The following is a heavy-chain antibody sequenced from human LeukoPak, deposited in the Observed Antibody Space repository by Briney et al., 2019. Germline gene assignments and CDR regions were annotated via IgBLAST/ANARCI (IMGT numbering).Heavy chain of an antibody. J-gene: IGHJ4*02. CDR2: ISGSGGRT. V-gene: IGHV3-23*01. D-gene: IGHD3-22*01. Sequence: GGSLRLSCAASGFTFSNYAMTWVRQAPGKGLEWVSGISGSGGRTYYADSVKGRFTISRDNSKNTLYLQMNSLRAEDTAVYYCARDPYDSSGYYPPDYWGQGTLVTVSS. CDR3: ARDPYDSSGYYPPDY. CDR1: GFTFSNYA.